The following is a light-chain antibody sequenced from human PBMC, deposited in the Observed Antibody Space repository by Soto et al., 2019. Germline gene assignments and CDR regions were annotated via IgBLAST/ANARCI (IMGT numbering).Light chain of an antibody. CDR3: QTWGTGIHVV. Sequence: QSVLTQSPSASASLGASVKLTCTLSSGHSSYAIAWHQQQPEKGPRYLMKLDSDGSHTKGDAIPDRFSGSSSGAERYFTISSLQPEDEADYYCQTWGTGIHVVFGGGTKLTVL. J-gene: IGLJ2*01. CDR2: LDSDGSH. V-gene: IGLV4-69*01. CDR1: SGHSSYA.